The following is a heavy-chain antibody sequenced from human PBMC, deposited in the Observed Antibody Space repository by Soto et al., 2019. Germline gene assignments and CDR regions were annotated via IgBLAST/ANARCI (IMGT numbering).Heavy chain of an antibody. D-gene: IGHD6-13*01. Sequence: PGGSLRLSCAASGFTFSSYGMHWVRQGPGKGLEWVAVISYDGSNKYYADSVKGRFTISRDNSKNTLYLQMNNLRAEDTAVYYCAKDGRGPYSSSWYDWFDPWGQGTLVTVSS. CDR3: AKDGRGPYSSSWYDWFDP. CDR2: ISYDGSNK. J-gene: IGHJ5*02. CDR1: GFTFSSYG. V-gene: IGHV3-30*18.